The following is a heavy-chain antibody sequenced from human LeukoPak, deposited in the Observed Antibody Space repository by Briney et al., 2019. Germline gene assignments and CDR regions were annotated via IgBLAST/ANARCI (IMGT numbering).Heavy chain of an antibody. CDR2: IYPGGSET. V-gene: IGHV5-51*01. J-gene: IGHJ4*02. Sequence: GESLKISCKGSGYSFTSYWIGWVRQMPGRGLEWMGIIYPGGSETTYSPSFQGQVTISADKSISTAYLQWRSLKASDTAMYYCARLAFCGGDCYSTGFDSWGQGTLVTVSS. CDR1: GYSFTSYW. CDR3: ARLAFCGGDCYSTGFDS. D-gene: IGHD2-21*02.